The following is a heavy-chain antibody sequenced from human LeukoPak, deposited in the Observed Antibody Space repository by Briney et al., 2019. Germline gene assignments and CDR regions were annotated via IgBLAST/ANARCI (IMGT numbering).Heavy chain of an antibody. D-gene: IGHD3-9*01. CDR1: GFPFSTYS. CDR3: ARGDDILTGYYGFDP. J-gene: IGHJ5*02. Sequence: GGSLRLSCAASGFPFSTYSLNWVRQAPGKGLEWVSSISSSSDDIHYIDSVKGRFTISRDNAKNSLFLQMNSLRAEDTAVYYCARGDDILTGYYGFDPWGQGTLVTVSS. V-gene: IGHV3-21*01. CDR2: ISSSSDDI.